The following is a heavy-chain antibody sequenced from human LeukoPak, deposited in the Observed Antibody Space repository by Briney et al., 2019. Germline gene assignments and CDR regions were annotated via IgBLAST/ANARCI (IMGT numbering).Heavy chain of an antibody. D-gene: IGHD1-26*01. J-gene: IGHJ3*02. CDR2: LIPIFGTA. CDR3: ARVIWDSGSYHDAFDI. CDR1: GGTFSSYA. V-gene: IGHV1-69*05. Sequence: SVKVSCKASGGTFSSYAISWVRQAPGQGLEWMGRLIPIFGTANYAQKFQGRVTITTDESTSTAYMELSSLRSEDTAVYYCARVIWDSGSYHDAFDIWGQGTMVTVSS.